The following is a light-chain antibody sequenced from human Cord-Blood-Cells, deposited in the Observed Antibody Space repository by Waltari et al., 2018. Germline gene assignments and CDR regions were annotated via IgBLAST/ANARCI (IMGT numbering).Light chain of an antibody. CDR1: SSNIGSNY. CDR3: AAWDDSLRGRV. V-gene: IGLV1-47*01. CDR2: RNK. J-gene: IGLJ3*02. Sequence: QSVLTQPPSASGTPGQRVTISCSGSSSNIGSNYVYWYQQLPGTAPNLLINRNKPRPSCVPDRFPGPKSGASASLAISGRRSGDEADYYCAAWDDSLRGRVFGGGTKLTVL.